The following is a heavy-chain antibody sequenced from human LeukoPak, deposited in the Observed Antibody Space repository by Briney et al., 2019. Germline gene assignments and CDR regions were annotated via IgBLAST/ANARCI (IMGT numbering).Heavy chain of an antibody. V-gene: IGHV3-15*01. CDR2: IKNKGDGGTT. CDR3: TTDGGYDSRWYNW. J-gene: IGHJ4*02. CDR1: GFTFTNAY. D-gene: IGHD6-13*01. Sequence: GGSLRLSCAASGFTFTNAYMSWVRQAPGKGLEWVGRIKNKGDGGTTDYGAPVKGRFTMSRDDYKNTLFLQMNSLKTEDTAVYYCTTDGGYDSRWYNWWGQGTLVTVSS.